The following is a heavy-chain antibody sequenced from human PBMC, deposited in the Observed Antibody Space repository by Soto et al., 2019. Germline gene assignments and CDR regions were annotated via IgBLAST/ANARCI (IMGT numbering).Heavy chain of an antibody. D-gene: IGHD6-6*01. CDR2: MNPNSGNT. CDR1: GYTFTSYD. Sequence: QVQLVQSGAEVKKPGASVKVSCKASGYTFTSYDINWVRQATGQGLEWMGWMNPNSGNTGYAQKFQGRVTMTRNTSISTAYMELSSLRSEDTAVYYCARTAAPEQDPHLYYYYGMDVWGQGTTVTVSS. V-gene: IGHV1-8*01. J-gene: IGHJ6*02. CDR3: ARTAAPEQDPHLYYYYGMDV.